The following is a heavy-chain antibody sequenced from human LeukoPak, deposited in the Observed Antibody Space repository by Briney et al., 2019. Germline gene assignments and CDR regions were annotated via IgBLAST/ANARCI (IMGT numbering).Heavy chain of an antibody. CDR3: ASPALGGSSFYYYYYMDV. CDR1: GFTFSDYY. D-gene: IGHD2-15*01. CDR2: INSDGSNT. Sequence: GGSLRLSCAASGFTFSDYYMSWIRQAPGKGLEWVSRINSDGSNTNYADSVKGRFTISRDNAKNTLYLQMNSLRAEDTAVYYCASPALGGSSFYYYYYMDVWGKGTTVTVSS. J-gene: IGHJ6*03. V-gene: IGHV3-74*01.